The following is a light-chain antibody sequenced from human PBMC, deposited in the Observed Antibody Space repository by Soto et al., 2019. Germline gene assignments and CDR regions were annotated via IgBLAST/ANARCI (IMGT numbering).Light chain of an antibody. CDR1: QSVMKN. J-gene: IGKJ2*01. V-gene: IGKV3-15*01. CDR2: GAS. CDR3: QRYNNRPYT. Sequence: IVMTQSPASLSVSPGERATLSCRASQSVMKNLAWYQQKPGQAPSLLILGASTRATGIPAGFSGGGSGTEFTLTISSGQSGDFAVYYCQRYNNRPYTLGQGTKLEI.